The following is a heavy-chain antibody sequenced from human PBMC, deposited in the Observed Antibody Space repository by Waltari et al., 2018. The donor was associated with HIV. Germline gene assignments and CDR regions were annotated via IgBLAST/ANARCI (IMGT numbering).Heavy chain of an antibody. Sequence: QLQLQESGPGLVKLSETLSLTCTVPGASVRSSSYFWGCIRQPPGKGLEWIGRIYYTGRAYYNPSLKSRVTISVDTSKNQFSLKVTSVTAADTAVYYCARHALRVGAAYWNFDLWGRGTLVTVSS. CDR3: ARHALRVGAAYWNFDL. J-gene: IGHJ2*01. CDR1: GASVRSSSYF. CDR2: IYYTGRA. D-gene: IGHD1-26*01. V-gene: IGHV4-39*01.